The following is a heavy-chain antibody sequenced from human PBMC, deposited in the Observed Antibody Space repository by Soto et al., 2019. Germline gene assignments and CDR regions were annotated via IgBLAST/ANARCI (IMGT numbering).Heavy chain of an antibody. J-gene: IGHJ4*02. CDR1: GFTFSSYA. V-gene: IGHV3-23*01. CDR3: PKSPDIVATIDLFDY. D-gene: IGHD5-12*01. CDR2: ISGSGGST. Sequence: PGGSLRLSCAASGFTFSSYAMSWVRQAPGKGLEWVSAISGSGGSTYYADSVKGRFTISRDNSKNTLYLQMNSLRAGDTAVYYCPKSPDIVATIDLFDYWGQGTLVTVSS.